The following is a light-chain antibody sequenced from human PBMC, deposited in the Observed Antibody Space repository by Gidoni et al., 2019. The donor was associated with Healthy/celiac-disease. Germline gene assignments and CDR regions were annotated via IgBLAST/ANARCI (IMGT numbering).Light chain of an antibody. CDR3: QQYYTTPLT. J-gene: IGKJ4*01. V-gene: IGKV4-1*01. Sequence: DIVMTQSPDSLAVSLGERATINCKSRQSVLYSSNNKNYVAWYQQKPRQPPKLLIYWASTRESGVPDRFSGSGSGTDFTLTISSLQAEDVAVYYCQQYYTTPLTFGGGTKVELK. CDR1: QSVLYSSNNKNY. CDR2: WAS.